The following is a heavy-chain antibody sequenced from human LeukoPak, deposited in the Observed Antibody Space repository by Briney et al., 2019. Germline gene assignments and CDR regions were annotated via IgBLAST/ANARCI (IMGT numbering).Heavy chain of an antibody. Sequence: PSETLSLTCTVSGRSVRIGSDLWSSVRQPRGKGVEWLGHIYYSGRTNYDPSLKGRVTISIHTSKHQSSLKLSSVTAADTAVYYCARDVPGRYYDYWGQGTLVTVSS. CDR1: GRSVRIGSDL. J-gene: IGHJ4*02. V-gene: IGHV4-61*01. CDR3: ARDVPGRYYDY. D-gene: IGHD1-26*01. CDR2: IYYSGRT.